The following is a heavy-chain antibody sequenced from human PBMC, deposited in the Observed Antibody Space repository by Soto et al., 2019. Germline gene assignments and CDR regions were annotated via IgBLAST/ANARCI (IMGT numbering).Heavy chain of an antibody. CDR1: GFTFSSYA. V-gene: IGHV3-23*01. CDR3: AKDEQQLGLFWFDP. CDR2: ISGSGGST. D-gene: IGHD6-13*01. J-gene: IGHJ5*02. Sequence: PGGSLRLSCAASGFTFSSYAMSWVRQAPGKGLEWVSAISGSGGSTYYADSVKGRFTISRDNSKNTLYLQLNSLRAEDTAVYYCAKDEQQLGLFWFDPWGQGTLVTVSS.